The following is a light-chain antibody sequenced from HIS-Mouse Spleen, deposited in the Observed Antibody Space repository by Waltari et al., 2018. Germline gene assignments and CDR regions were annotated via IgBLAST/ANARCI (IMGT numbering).Light chain of an antibody. CDR1: ALPQKY. CDR3: YSTDSSGNHRV. J-gene: IGLJ2*01. Sequence: SYELTQPPSVSVSPGQTARTTCSGDALPQKYAYWYQQKSGQAPGLVIYEDSQRPSGIPERFSGSSSGTMATLTISGAQVEDEADYYCYSTDSSGNHRVFGGGTKLTVL. V-gene: IGLV3-10*01. CDR2: EDS.